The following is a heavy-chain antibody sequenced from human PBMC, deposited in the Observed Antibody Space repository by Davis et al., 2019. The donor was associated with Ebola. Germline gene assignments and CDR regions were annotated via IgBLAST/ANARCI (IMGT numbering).Heavy chain of an antibody. D-gene: IGHD6-6*01. CDR3: VAARPFSSFDS. Sequence: KVSCKGSGYSFTSYWIGWVRQMPGKGLEWMGIILPSDSETRYSPSFQGQVTISADKSIYTAYLHWSGLKASDTAMYYCVAARPFSSFDSWGQGTLVTVSS. CDR2: ILPSDSET. V-gene: IGHV5-51*01. CDR1: GYSFTSYW. J-gene: IGHJ4*02.